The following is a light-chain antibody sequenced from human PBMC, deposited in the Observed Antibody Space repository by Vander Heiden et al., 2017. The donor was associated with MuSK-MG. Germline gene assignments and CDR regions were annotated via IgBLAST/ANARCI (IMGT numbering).Light chain of an antibody. CDR3: QRRADWPLT. J-gene: IGKJ4*01. Sequence: EIVLTQSPATLSLSPGERATLSCRASQSVDTYLAWFQQTPGQAPRLLIYDASTRASGTPARFSGRGSGTDFTLTISSLEPEDFAVFYCQRRADWPLTFGGGTKVE. CDR2: DAS. V-gene: IGKV3-11*01. CDR1: QSVDTY.